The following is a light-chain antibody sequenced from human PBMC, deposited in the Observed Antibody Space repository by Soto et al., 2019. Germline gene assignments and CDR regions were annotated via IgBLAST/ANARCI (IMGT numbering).Light chain of an antibody. V-gene: IGLV1-44*01. CDR3: AAWDGSLGAYV. J-gene: IGLJ1*01. CDR1: NSNIGTNT. Sequence: QSVLTQPPSASGTPGQRVTISCSGSNSNIGTNTVNWYQQLPGTAPRLLIYTNNQRPSGVPQRFSGSKTGTSASLAIGGLQSEDGADYYCAAWDGSLGAYVFGTGTKVTVL. CDR2: TNN.